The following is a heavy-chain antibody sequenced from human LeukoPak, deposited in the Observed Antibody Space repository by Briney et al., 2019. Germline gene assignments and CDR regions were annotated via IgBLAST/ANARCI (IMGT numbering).Heavy chain of an antibody. J-gene: IGHJ4*02. CDR1: GYSFTTYW. CDR3: VRGYFFDY. D-gene: IGHD3-22*01. Sequence: GESLKISCKGSGYSFTTYWIGWVPQMPGKGLEWLGIIYPSDSDTKYSPSFQGQVTISADKSTSTAYLQWSSLKASDTAMYYCVRGYFFDYWGQGTLVTVSS. V-gene: IGHV5-51*01. CDR2: IYPSDSDT.